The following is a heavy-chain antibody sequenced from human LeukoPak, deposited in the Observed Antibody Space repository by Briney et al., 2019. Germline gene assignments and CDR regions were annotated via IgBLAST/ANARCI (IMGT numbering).Heavy chain of an antibody. CDR1: GGSISSDY. D-gene: IGHD6-19*01. J-gene: IGHJ4*02. CDR2: IYASGST. V-gene: IGHV4-4*07. Sequence: SETLSLTCTVSGGSISSDYWTWIRQVAGKGLEWVGRIYASGSTNYNPYLRSRVTISVDTSKNQFSLKLSSVTAADTAVYYCARDVSVAVAGYFDYWGQGTLVTVSS. CDR3: ARDVSVAVAGYFDY.